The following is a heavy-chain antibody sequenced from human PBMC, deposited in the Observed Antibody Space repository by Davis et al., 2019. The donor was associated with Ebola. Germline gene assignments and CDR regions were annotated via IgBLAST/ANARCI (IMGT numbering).Heavy chain of an antibody. CDR3: ARSRGGTVKNWFDP. J-gene: IGHJ5*02. CDR1: GGTFSSYA. CDR2: IIPIFGTA. D-gene: IGHD4-11*01. V-gene: IGHV1-69*05. Sequence: SVKVSCKASGGTFSSYAISWVRQAPGQGLEWMGGIIPIFGTANYAQKFQGRVTMTRDTSTSTVYMELSSLRSEDTAVYYCARSRGGTVKNWFDPWGQGTLVTVSS.